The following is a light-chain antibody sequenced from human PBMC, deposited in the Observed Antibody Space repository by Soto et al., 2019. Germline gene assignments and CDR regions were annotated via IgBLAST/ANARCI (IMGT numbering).Light chain of an antibody. CDR1: QSINTW. J-gene: IGKJ1*01. V-gene: IGKV1-5*03. CDR3: QQYITSPWT. CDR2: AAS. Sequence: DIQMTQSPSTLSASVGDRVTITCRASQSINTWLAWLQQQPGKAPKLLIYAASSLESAVPSRFSGSGSGTEFTLTISGLQPDDFATYYCQQYITSPWTFGQGTKVEI.